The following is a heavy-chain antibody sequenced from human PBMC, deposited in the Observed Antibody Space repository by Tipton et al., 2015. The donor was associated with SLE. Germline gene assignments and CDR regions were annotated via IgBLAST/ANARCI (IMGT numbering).Heavy chain of an antibody. CDR3: ARGSYYFDY. CDR1: GGSISSSSYY. CDR2: IYYSGST. Sequence: TLSLTCTVSGGSISSSSYYWGWIRQPPGKGLEWIGSIYYSGSTYYNPSLKSRVTISVDTSKNQFSLKLSSVTVADTAVYYCARGSYYFDYWGQGTLVTVSS. V-gene: IGHV4-39*07. J-gene: IGHJ4*02.